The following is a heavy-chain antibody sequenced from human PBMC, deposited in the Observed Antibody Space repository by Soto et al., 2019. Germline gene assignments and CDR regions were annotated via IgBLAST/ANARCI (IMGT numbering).Heavy chain of an antibody. CDR1: GGSFSGYY. V-gene: IGHV4-34*01. J-gene: IGHJ6*02. CDR2: INHSGST. D-gene: IGHD2-21*02. CDR3: ARPLLYCGGDCYSRALYHYGMDV. Sequence: SETLSLTCAVYGGSFSGYYWSWIRQPPGKGLEWIGEINHSGSTNYNPSLKSRVTISVDTSKNQFSLKLSSVTAADTAVYYCARPLLYCGGDCYSRALYHYGMDVWGQGTTVTVSS.